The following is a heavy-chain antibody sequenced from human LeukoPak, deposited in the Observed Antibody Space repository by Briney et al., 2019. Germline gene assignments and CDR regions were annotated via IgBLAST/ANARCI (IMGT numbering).Heavy chain of an antibody. D-gene: IGHD4-23*01. CDR2: ISYDGSIE. Sequence: GRSLRLSCAASGFTFSSYAMHWVRQAPGKGLEWVAVISYDGSIEYYADSVKGRFTISRDNSKNTLYLQMNSLRAEDTAVYYCARGDYGGKKGGVDYWGQGTLVTVSS. J-gene: IGHJ4*02. CDR3: ARGDYGGKKGGVDY. V-gene: IGHV3-30*04. CDR1: GFTFSSYA.